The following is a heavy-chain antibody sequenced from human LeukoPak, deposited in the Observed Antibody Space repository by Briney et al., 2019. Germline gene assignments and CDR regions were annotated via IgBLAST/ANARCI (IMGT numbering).Heavy chain of an antibody. CDR3: ARRADIVATKWVAHYYYYMDV. V-gene: IGHV4-59*08. CDR1: GGSIRSDY. CDR2: IYYGGSA. D-gene: IGHD5-12*01. J-gene: IGHJ6*03. Sequence: PSETLSLTCSVSGGSIRSDYWSWIRQPPGKGLEWIGNIYYGGSANYNPSLKSRVIISLDTPKNQFSLKLSSVTAADTAVYYCARRADIVATKWVAHYYYYMDVWGKGTTVTVSS.